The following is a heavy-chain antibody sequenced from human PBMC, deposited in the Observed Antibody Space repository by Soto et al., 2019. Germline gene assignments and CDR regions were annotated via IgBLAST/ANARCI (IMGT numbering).Heavy chain of an antibody. CDR3: THTGRWLDFDL. J-gene: IGHJ2*01. CDR1: GFSLSTSGGG. V-gene: IGHV2-5*02. D-gene: IGHD3-22*01. Sequence: QITLKESGPPLVKPTQTLTLTCTFSGFSLSTSGGGVGWIRQPPGKALEWLALIYWDHSERYSPSLNSRLTNTKDTSKMQMVLTLTNVDPVYKATYYCTHTGRWLDFDLWGRGTLVTVSS. CDR2: IYWDHSE.